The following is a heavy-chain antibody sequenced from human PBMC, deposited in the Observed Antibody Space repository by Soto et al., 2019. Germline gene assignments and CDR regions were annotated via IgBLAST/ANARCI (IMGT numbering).Heavy chain of an antibody. D-gene: IGHD1-26*01. CDR1: GGSISSGGYY. CDR3: ATATRNFRVEVGYLDY. J-gene: IGHJ4*02. V-gene: IGHV4-31*03. CDR2: IYYSGST. Sequence: PSETLSLTCTVSGGSISSGGYYWSWIRQHPGKGLEWIGYIYYSGSTYYNPSLKSRVTISVDTSKNQFSLKLSSVTAADTAVYYCATATRNFRVEVGYLDYWGQGTLVTVSS.